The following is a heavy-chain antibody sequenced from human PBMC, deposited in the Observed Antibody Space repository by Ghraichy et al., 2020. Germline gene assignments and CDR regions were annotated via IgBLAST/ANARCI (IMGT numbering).Heavy chain of an antibody. CDR1: GFTFSRYW. V-gene: IGHV3-7*01. CDR3: TGDSSAWSWAKDLED. J-gene: IGHJ1*01. D-gene: IGHD6-13*01. CDR2: INQDRNEK. Sequence: GGSLRLSCAASGFTFSRYWMNWVRQAPGKGLEWVANINQDRNEKYYVDSVKGRFTISRDNAQNSLYLQMNSLRDDDTAVYYCTGDSSAWSWAKDLEDWGQGTLVTVSS.